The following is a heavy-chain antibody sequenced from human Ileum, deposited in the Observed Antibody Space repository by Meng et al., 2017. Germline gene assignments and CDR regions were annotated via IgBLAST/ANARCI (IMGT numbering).Heavy chain of an antibody. CDR3: ATGGSGYFNY. V-gene: IGHV3-74*01. CDR2: INSDGSTT. Sequence: VRRGVSGGGSVQPGGSLRLSCAASGFTFSSYWMHWVRQAPGKGLVWVSRINSDGSTTNYADSLKGRFTISRDNAKNTLYLQMNSLRAEDTAVYYCATGGSGYFNYWGQGTLVTVSS. D-gene: IGHD3-3*01. CDR1: GFTFSSYW. J-gene: IGHJ4*02.